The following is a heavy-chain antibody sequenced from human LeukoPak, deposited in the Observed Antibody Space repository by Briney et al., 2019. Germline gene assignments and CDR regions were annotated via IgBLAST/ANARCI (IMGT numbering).Heavy chain of an antibody. Sequence: GGSLRLSCAASGFTFITYVMHWVRQAPGKGLEWVAVIWYDGSNKYYADSVKGRFTISRDNSKNTLYLQMNSLRAEDTAIYFCAKELRRSPTYYFDYWGQGTLVTVSS. CDR1: GFTFITYV. CDR3: AKELRRSPTYYFDY. V-gene: IGHV3-33*06. D-gene: IGHD2-15*01. CDR2: IWYDGSNK. J-gene: IGHJ4*02.